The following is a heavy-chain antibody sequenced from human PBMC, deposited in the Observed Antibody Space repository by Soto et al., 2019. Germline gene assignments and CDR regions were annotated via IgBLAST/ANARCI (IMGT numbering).Heavy chain of an antibody. V-gene: IGHV5-51*01. Sequence: GESLKISCDGSGFTFTIDCIALVLQMPGKGLEWMGIIYPGDSDSSYSPSFQGQVTISADKSINTAYLHWSSLKASDTAIYYCAKHEGYCSTTTCSNFDYWGQGTLVTVSS. CDR3: AKHEGYCSTTTCSNFDY. J-gene: IGHJ4*02. CDR2: IYPGDSDS. D-gene: IGHD2-2*01. CDR1: GFTFTIDC.